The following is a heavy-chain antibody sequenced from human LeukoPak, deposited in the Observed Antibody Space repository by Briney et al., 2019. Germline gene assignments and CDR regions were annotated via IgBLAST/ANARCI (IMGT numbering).Heavy chain of an antibody. J-gene: IGHJ5*02. D-gene: IGHD4-17*01. CDR1: GGSISSYY. CDR2: IYYSGST. Sequence: SETLSLTCTVSGGSISSYYWSWIRQPPGKGLEWIGYIYYSGSTNYNPSLKSRVTISVDTSKNQFSLKLSSVTAADTAVYYCAREERESAVTTHNWFDPWGQGTLVTVSS. CDR3: AREERESAVTTHNWFDP. V-gene: IGHV4-59*12.